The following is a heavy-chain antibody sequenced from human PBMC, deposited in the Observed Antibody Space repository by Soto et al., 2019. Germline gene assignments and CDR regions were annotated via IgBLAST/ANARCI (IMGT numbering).Heavy chain of an antibody. J-gene: IGHJ4*02. V-gene: IGHV3-21*01. D-gene: IGHD3-22*01. Sequence: EVQLVESGGGLVKPGGSLRLSCAASGFSFSDYSMNWVRQAPGKGLEWVSSISSSSSYIYYADSVKGRFTISRDNAKNSLYLQMNSLRADDTAVYYCARDVTYYYDSSGYYFGYWGQGTLVTVSS. CDR3: ARDVTYYYDSSGYYFGY. CDR2: ISSSSSYI. CDR1: GFSFSDYS.